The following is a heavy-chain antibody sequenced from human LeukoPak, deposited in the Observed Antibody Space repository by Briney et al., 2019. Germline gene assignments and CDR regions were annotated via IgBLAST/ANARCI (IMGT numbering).Heavy chain of an antibody. CDR3: ARSSSGSYSVFDY. J-gene: IGHJ4*02. D-gene: IGHD1-26*01. CDR1: GFTFSSYD. CDR2: ISSSSSYI. V-gene: IGHV3-21*01. Sequence: GGSLRLSCAASGFTFSSYDIHWVRQAPGKGLEWVSSISSSSSYIYYADSVKGRFTISRDNAKNSLYLQMNSLRAEDTAVYYCARSSSGSYSVFDYWGQGTLVTVSS.